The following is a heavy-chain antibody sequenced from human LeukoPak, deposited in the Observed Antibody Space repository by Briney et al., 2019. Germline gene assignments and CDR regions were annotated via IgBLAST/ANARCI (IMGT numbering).Heavy chain of an antibody. D-gene: IGHD1-20*01. V-gene: IGHV1-69*05. CDR3: ARDGNWNYLDY. CDR2: IIPIFGTA. Sequence: ASVKVSCKASGGTFSSYTISWVRQAPGQGLEWMGGIIPIFGTANYAQKFQGRVTITTDESTSTAYMELSSLRSEDTAVYYCARDGNWNYLDYWGQGTLVTVSS. CDR1: GGTFSSYT. J-gene: IGHJ4*02.